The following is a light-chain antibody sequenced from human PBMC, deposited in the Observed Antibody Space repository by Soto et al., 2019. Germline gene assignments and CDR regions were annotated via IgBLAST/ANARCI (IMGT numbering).Light chain of an antibody. CDR1: QSVSSH. CDR2: DAS. Sequence: EIVLTQSPATLSLSPGERATLSCRASQSVSSHLAWYQQKPGQAPRLLIYDASNTATRTPDRFSGSWSVPDFSLTITSLEPAEFAVYYCQERTNWTPSWTFGQGTKVDIK. J-gene: IGKJ1*01. CDR3: QERTNWTPSWT. V-gene: IGKV3-11*01.